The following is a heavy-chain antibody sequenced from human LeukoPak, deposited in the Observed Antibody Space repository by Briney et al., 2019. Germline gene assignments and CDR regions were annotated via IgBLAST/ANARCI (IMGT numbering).Heavy chain of an antibody. V-gene: IGHV4-4*07. CDR1: GGPISSYY. CDR2: IYTSGST. Sequence: SETLSLTCTVSGGPISSYYWSWIRQPAGKGLEWIGRIYTSGSTNYNPSLKSRVTMSVDTSKNQFSLKLSSVTATDTAVYYCARDRWELPAFDIWGQGTMVTVSS. CDR3: ARDRWELPAFDI. J-gene: IGHJ3*02. D-gene: IGHD2-15*01.